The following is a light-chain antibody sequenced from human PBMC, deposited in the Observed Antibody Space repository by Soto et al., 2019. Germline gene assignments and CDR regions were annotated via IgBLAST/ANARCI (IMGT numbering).Light chain of an antibody. J-gene: IGKJ4*01. CDR2: DAS. V-gene: IGKV3-15*01. CDR1: QSVSYN. CDR3: QQYNSWPVT. Sequence: EIVLTQSPATLSMSPGESVTFSCRASQSVSYNLAWYQHKPGQAPRLLLSDASTGTSGVPARFSGSGSGTEFTLTIDSLQSEDFAIYYCQQYNSWPVTFGGGTKVAIK.